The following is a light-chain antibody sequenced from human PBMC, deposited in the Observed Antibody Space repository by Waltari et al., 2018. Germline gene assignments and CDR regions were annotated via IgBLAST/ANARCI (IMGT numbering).Light chain of an antibody. Sequence: QSALTQPASVSGSPGQSIAISCTGTSSDVGGYDYVTWYQYHPGKAPKLMIYDVSYRPSGVSNRFSGSKSGNTASLTISGLQAEDEADYYCSSYTSSSTRVFGGGTKLTVL. CDR2: DVS. J-gene: IGLJ2*01. CDR1: SSDVGGYDY. CDR3: SSYTSSSTRV. V-gene: IGLV2-14*03.